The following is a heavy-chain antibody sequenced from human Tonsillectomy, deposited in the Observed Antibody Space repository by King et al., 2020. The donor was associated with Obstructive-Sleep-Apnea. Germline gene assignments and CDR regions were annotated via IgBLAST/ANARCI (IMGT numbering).Heavy chain of an antibody. CDR3: ATATIAAPGTCDS. CDR1: GFTFSSYG. J-gene: IGHJ4*02. CDR2: ISDDGSRR. Sequence: VQLVESGGGVVQPGRSLRLSCAASGFTFSSYGIHWVRQAPGKGLEWVAVISDDGSRRYYTDSVKGRFTISRENAKNTRYRQMNSRRTYDTAVYYCATATIAAPGTCDSSGPGTLLSVSS. V-gene: IGHV3-30*03. D-gene: IGHD6-13*01.